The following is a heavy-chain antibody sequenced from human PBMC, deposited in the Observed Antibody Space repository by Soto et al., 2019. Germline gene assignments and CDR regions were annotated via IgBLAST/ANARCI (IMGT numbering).Heavy chain of an antibody. CDR2: IYSGGST. D-gene: IGHD2-2*01. CDR1: GFTVSSNY. Sequence: GGSLRLSCAASGFTVSSNYMSWVRQAPGKGLEWVSVIYSGGSTYYEASVKGRFTISKENSKNTLYLQMNSLRAEDTAVNYCARDMGYCSSTSCLFYYYYMDVWGKGTTVTVSS. J-gene: IGHJ6*03. CDR3: ARDMGYCSSTSCLFYYYYMDV. V-gene: IGHV3-66*01.